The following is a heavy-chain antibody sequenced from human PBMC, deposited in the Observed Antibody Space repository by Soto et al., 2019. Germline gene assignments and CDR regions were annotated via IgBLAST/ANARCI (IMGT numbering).Heavy chain of an antibody. CDR2: IGPYSNTI. Sequence: QVHLVESGGGLVKSGESLRLSCAASRFSFRDYFMSWIRQAPGKGLEGIAYIGPYSNTIYYADSVKGRFVISRDDTTHSLYLQMDSLTADDTAVYYCAPDDYTYGVSWGQGTLVTVSS. CDR1: RFSFRDYF. D-gene: IGHD5-18*01. CDR3: APDDYTYGVS. V-gene: IGHV3-11*01. J-gene: IGHJ5*02.